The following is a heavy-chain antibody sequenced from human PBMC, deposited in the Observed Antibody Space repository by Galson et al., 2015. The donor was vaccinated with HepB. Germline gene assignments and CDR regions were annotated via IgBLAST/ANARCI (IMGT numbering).Heavy chain of an antibody. Sequence: SETLSLTCTVSGGSISSNYWSWIRQPPGKGLEWIAYIYYSGSTNYNPSLKSRVTISIDASKNQFSLKLSSVTAADTAVYYCARGGGWYDYWGQGTLVTVSS. CDR2: IYYSGST. CDR1: GGSISSNY. CDR3: ARGGGWYDY. J-gene: IGHJ4*02. V-gene: IGHV4-59*01. D-gene: IGHD6-19*01.